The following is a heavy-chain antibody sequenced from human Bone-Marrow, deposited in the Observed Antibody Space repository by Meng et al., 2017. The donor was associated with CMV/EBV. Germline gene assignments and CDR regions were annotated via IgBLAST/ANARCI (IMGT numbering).Heavy chain of an antibody. Sequence: GESLKISCAASGFTFDDYGMSWVRQAPGKGLEWVSGINWNGGSTGYADSVKGRFTISRDNAKNSLYLQMNSLRAEDTALYHCVRVLYYDILTGPYYFDYWGQGTLVTVSS. D-gene: IGHD3-9*01. CDR2: INWNGGST. CDR3: VRVLYYDILTGPYYFDY. CDR1: GFTFDDYG. J-gene: IGHJ4*02. V-gene: IGHV3-20*01.